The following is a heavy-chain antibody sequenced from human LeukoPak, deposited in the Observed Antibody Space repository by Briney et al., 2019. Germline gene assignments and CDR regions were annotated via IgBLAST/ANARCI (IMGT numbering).Heavy chain of an antibody. CDR2: VSGSGDRM. Sequence: GGSLRLSCAASGFTSSSYALNWVRQAPGKGLEWVATVSGSGDRMYHADSVKGRFTISRDNSKNTIYLQMNSLRAEDTAVYYCARSPEFYFDYWGQGTLVTVSS. J-gene: IGHJ4*02. V-gene: IGHV3-23*01. CDR3: ARSPEFYFDY. CDR1: GFTSSSYA.